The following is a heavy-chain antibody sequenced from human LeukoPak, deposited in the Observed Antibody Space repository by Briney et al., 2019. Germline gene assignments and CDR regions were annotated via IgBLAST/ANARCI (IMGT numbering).Heavy chain of an antibody. CDR2: IIPIFGTA. Sequence: SVKVSCKASGGTFSSYAISWVRQAPGQGREWMGRIIPIFGTANYAQKFQGRVTITTDESTSTAYMELSSLRSEDTAVYYCATYCTTGVCSFDYWGQGTLVTVSS. CDR1: GGTFSSYA. CDR3: ATYCTTGVCSFDY. V-gene: IGHV1-69*05. J-gene: IGHJ4*02. D-gene: IGHD2-8*01.